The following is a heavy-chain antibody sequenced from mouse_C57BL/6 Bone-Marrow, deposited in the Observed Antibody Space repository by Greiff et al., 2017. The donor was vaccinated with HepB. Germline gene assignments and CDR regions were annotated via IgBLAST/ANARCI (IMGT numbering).Heavy chain of an antibody. CDR2: ISSGSSTI. J-gene: IGHJ2*01. D-gene: IGHD2-10*01. V-gene: IGHV5-17*01. CDR1: GFTFSDYG. CDR3: SRYPYYGNYEGYFDY. Sequence: VQLKESGGGLVKPGGSLKLSCAASGFTFSDYGMHWVRQAPEKGLEWVAYISSGSSTIYYADTVKGRFTISRDNAKNTPFLQMTSLRSEDTAMYYCSRYPYYGNYEGYFDYWGQGTTLTVSS.